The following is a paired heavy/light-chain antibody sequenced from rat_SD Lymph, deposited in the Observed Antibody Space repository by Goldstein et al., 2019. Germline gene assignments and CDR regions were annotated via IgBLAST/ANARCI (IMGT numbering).Light chain of an antibody. CDR2: NAN. CDR3: LQHNSWPFT. V-gene: IGKV22S4*01. Sequence: DIQMTQSPSFLSASVGDRVTINCKASQNINRYLNWYQQKLGEAPKLLIYNANSLQTGIPSRFSGSGSGTDFTLTISSLQPEDVATYFCLQHNSWPFTFGSGTKLEIK. J-gene: IGKJ4*01. CDR1: QNINRY.
Heavy chain of an antibody. V-gene: IGHV5-54*01. J-gene: IGHJ4*01. Sequence: EVQLVESGEGLVQPGSSMKLSCVASGFTFSNYGMNWIRQAPKKGLEWIALIYYDSSSKYYADSVKGRFTISRDNSKNTLYLEMNSLRSEDTAMYYCAVDGGDAWGQGASVTVSS. D-gene: IGHD1-12*02. CDR1: GFTFSNYG. CDR2: IYYDSSSK. CDR3: AVDGGDA.